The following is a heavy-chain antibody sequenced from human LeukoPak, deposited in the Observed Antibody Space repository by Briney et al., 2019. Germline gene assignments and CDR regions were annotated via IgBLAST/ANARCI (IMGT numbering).Heavy chain of an antibody. Sequence: SETLSLTCAVSGYSITRGFSWGWIRQPPGKGLEWIAAISYDGSTDYKSTLQSRLTISRDTSKNEFSLRLTSVTATDTAVYYCVREGAIPGIDPWGQGTLVTVSS. D-gene: IGHD2-21*01. CDR2: ISYDGST. CDR3: VREGAIPGIDP. V-gene: IGHV4-38-2*02. J-gene: IGHJ5*02. CDR1: GYSITRGFS.